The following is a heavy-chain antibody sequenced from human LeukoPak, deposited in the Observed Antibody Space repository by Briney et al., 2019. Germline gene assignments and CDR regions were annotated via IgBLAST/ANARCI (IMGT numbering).Heavy chain of an antibody. V-gene: IGHV4-61*09. CDR1: GGSINSGRYY. CDR3: AKGELLGHDAFDI. D-gene: IGHD3-10*01. Sequence: PSQTLSLTCTVSGGSINSGRYYWSWIRQPAGRGLEWIGHISTSGRTSYSPSLKSRVTISVDTSKNQFSLKLSSVTAADTAVYYCAKGELLGHDAFDIWGQGTMVTVSS. J-gene: IGHJ3*02. CDR2: ISTSGRT.